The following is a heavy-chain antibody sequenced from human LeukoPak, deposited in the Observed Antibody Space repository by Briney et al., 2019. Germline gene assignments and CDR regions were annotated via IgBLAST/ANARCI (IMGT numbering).Heavy chain of an antibody. CDR2: SKSKADDGTT. Sequence: AGGSLRLSCAASGFTLANAWMSWVRQAPGGGLGWVGRSKSKADDGTTDYAASVKGRFTISRDDSKNTLYLQMNSLKTEDTAVYYCTTVLWFGELAHVKSQVSLYFDYWGQGTLVTVSS. V-gene: IGHV3-15*01. CDR3: TTVLWFGELAHVKSQVSLYFDY. D-gene: IGHD3-10*01. CDR1: GFTLANAW. J-gene: IGHJ4*02.